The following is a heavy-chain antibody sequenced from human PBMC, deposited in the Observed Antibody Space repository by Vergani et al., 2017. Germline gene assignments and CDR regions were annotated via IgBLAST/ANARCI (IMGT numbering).Heavy chain of an antibody. V-gene: IGHV3-30-3*01. CDR3: ARRVRASGPLYYYYYMDV. D-gene: IGHD3-10*01. CDR2: ISYDGSNK. CDR1: GYTFTGYY. Sequence: QVQLVQSGAEVKKPGASVKVSCKASGYTFTGYYMHWVRQAPGKGLEWVAVISYDGSNKYYADSVKGRFTISRDNSKNTLYLQMNSLRAEDTAVYYCARRVRASGPLYYYYYMDVWGKGTTVTVSS. J-gene: IGHJ6*03.